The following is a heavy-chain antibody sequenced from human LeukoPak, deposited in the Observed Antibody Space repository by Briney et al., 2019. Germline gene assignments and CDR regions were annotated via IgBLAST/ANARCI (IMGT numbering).Heavy chain of an antibody. V-gene: IGHV4-34*01. Sequence: SETLSLTCAVYGGSFSGYYWSWIRQPPGKGLEWIGEINHSGSTNYNPSLKSRVTISVDTSKNQFSLKLSSVTAADTAVYYCATEIQNIAGRVYWGQGTLVTVSS. D-gene: IGHD6-6*01. CDR2: INHSGST. CDR3: ATEIQNIAGRVY. CDR1: GGSFSGYY. J-gene: IGHJ4*02.